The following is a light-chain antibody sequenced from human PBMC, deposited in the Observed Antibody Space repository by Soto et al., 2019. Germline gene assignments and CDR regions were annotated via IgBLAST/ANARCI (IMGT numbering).Light chain of an antibody. CDR2: STN. CDR3: AAWDGSLNGYV. CDR1: NSNIGSNA. V-gene: IGLV1-44*01. Sequence: QSVLTQPPSASGTPGQSVTISCPGSNSNIGSNAVNWYQQFPGAAPTLLIYSTNERPSGVPDRFSGSKSGTSASLAISGLQSEDEADYHCAAWDGSLNGYVFGSGTKVTVL. J-gene: IGLJ1*01.